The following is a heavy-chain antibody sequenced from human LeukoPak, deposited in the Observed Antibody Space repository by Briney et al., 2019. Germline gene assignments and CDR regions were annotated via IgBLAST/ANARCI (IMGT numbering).Heavy chain of an antibody. J-gene: IGHJ4*02. D-gene: IGHD1-26*01. Sequence: GASVKVSCKASGYAFTGYYMHWVRQAPGQGLEWMGWINPNSGGTNYAQKFQGRVTMTRDTSISTAYMELSRLRSDDTAVYYCARDTVGATRRGTDFDYWGQGTLVTVSS. V-gene: IGHV1-2*02. CDR2: INPNSGGT. CDR3: ARDTVGATRRGTDFDY. CDR1: GYAFTGYY.